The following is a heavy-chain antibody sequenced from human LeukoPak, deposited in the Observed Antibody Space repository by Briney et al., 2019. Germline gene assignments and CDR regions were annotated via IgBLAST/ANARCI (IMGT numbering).Heavy chain of an antibody. CDR1: GGTFSSYA. CDR3: ARDGDYYIDY. D-gene: IGHD4-17*01. J-gene: IGHJ4*02. CDR2: IIPIFGTA. V-gene: IGHV1-69*06. Sequence: ASVKVSCKASGGTFSSYAISWVRQAPGQGLEWMGRIIPIFGTANYAQKFQGRVTITADKSTSTAYMELSSLRSEDTAVYYRARDGDYYIDYWGQGTLVTVSS.